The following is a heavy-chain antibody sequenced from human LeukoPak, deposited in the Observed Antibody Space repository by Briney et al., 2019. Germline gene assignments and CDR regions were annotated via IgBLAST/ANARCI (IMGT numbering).Heavy chain of an antibody. Sequence: PGGSLRLSCSASGFTFSSYWMSWVRQAPGKGLEWVANINQDGSVKYHVDSVKGRFTISRDNAKSSLYLHMNSLRAEDTALYYCAKDSRFVIPAATFDYWGQGTLVTVSS. CDR3: AKDSRFVIPAATFDY. CDR2: INQDGSVK. V-gene: IGHV3-7*03. D-gene: IGHD3-16*02. J-gene: IGHJ4*02. CDR1: GFTFSSYW.